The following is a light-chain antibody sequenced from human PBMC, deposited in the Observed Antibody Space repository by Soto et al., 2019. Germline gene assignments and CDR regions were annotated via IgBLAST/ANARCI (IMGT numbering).Light chain of an antibody. CDR3: QQRSNWPLT. CDR2: DAS. Sequence: EIVMTQSPATLSVSPPERATLSCRASQSVTSYLAWYQQKPGQAPRLLIYDASNRATGIPARFSGSGSGTDFTLTISSLEPEDFAVYYCQQRSNWPLTFGGGTKVDIK. V-gene: IGKV3-11*01. CDR1: QSVTSY. J-gene: IGKJ4*01.